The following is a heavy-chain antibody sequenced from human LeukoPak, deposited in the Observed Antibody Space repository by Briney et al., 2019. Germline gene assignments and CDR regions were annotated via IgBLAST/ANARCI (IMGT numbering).Heavy chain of an antibody. J-gene: IGHJ6*03. Sequence: SETLSLTCTVSGGSISSGGYYWSWIRQPPGKGLEWIGYIYHSGSTYYNPSLKSRVTISVDRSKNQFSLKPSSVTAADTAVYYCARGGDMGYMDVWGKGTTVTVSS. CDR2: IYHSGST. D-gene: IGHD2-15*01. CDR1: GGSISSGGYY. CDR3: ARGGDMGYMDV. V-gene: IGHV4-30-2*01.